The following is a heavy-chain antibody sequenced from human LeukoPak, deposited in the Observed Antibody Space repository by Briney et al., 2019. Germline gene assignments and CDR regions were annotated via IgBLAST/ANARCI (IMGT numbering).Heavy chain of an antibody. J-gene: IGHJ5*02. CDR2: IYSGGST. CDR3: ARVGGQTNWFDP. Sequence: GGSLRLSCAASGFTVSSNHMSWVRQAPGKGLEWVSVIYSGGSTYYADSVKGRFTISRDNSKNTLYLQMNSLRAEDTAVYYCARVGGQTNWFDPWGQGTLVTVSS. D-gene: IGHD3-16*01. CDR1: GFTVSSNH. V-gene: IGHV3-53*01.